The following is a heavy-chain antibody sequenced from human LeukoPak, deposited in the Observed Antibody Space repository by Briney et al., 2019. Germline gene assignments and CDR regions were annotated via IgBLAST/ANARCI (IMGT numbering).Heavy chain of an antibody. CDR3: VNLGYSD. CDR1: GCSFSAAW. CDR2: IKNDGSDK. V-gene: IGHV3-7*01. J-gene: IGHJ4*02. Sequence: GGSLRLSCAASGCSFSAAWMTWVRQAPGKGLEWVATIKNDGSDKYYVDSVKGRFTLSRDNAKNLVYLQMNSLGVEDTVVYYCVNLGYSDGGKGTLVTV. D-gene: IGHD5-12*01.